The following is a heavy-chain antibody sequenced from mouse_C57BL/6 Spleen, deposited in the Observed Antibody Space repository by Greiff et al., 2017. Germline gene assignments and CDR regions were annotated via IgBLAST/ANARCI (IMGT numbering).Heavy chain of an antibody. V-gene: IGHV1-72*01. Sequence: QVQLQQPGAELVKPGASVKLSCKASGYTFTSYWMHWVKQRPGRGLEWIGWIAPNSGGTTYNQTFKSKATLTVDKPSSTAYMQLSSLTSEDSAVEYCARTAEASPIDYWGQGTTLTGAS. D-gene: IGHD3-2*02. CDR2: IAPNSGGT. CDR1: GYTFTSYW. CDR3: ARTAEASPIDY. J-gene: IGHJ2*01.